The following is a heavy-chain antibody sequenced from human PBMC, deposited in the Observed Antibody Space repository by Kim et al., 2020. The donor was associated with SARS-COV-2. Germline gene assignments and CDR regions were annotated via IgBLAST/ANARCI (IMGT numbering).Heavy chain of an antibody. CDR3: ARDRGYCSGGSCYDYYYGMDV. D-gene: IGHD2-15*01. Sequence: SVKVSFKASGGTFSSYAISWVRQAPGQGLEWMGGIIPIFDTANYAQKFQGRVTITADESTSTAYMELSSLRSEDTAVYYCARDRGYCSGGSCYDYYYGMDVWGQGTTVTVSS. J-gene: IGHJ6*02. CDR2: IIPIFDTA. V-gene: IGHV1-69*13. CDR1: GGTFSSYA.